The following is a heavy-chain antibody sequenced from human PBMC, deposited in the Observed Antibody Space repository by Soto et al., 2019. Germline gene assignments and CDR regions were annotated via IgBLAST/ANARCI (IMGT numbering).Heavy chain of an antibody. V-gene: IGHV4-34*01. Sequence: QVQLQQWGAGLLKPSETLSLTCAVYGGSFSGYYWSWIRQPPGKGLEWIGEINHSGSTNYNPSLKSRVTISVDPSKNQFSLKLSSVAAADTAVYYCARTGIVVVTAQRYFQHWGQGTLVTVSS. D-gene: IGHD2-21*02. J-gene: IGHJ1*01. CDR1: GGSFSGYY. CDR2: INHSGST. CDR3: ARTGIVVVTAQRYFQH.